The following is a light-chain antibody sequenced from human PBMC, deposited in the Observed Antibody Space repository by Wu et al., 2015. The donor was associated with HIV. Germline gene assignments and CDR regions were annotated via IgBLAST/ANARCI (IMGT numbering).Light chain of an antibody. J-gene: IGKJ5*01. Sequence: ENVLTQSPGTLPVSPGERVTLSCKASQSVSSNYLAWYQHKPGQPPKLLISQASTRAADIPDRFSATGSGTDFTLTIGRLDPEDFAVYFCQQYASSPITFGPGTRLEIK. CDR1: QSVSSNY. CDR3: QQYASSPIT. V-gene: IGKV3-20*01. CDR2: QAS.